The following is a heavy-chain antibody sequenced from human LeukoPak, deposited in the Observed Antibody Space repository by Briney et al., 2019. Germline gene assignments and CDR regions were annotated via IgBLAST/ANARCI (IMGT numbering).Heavy chain of an antibody. J-gene: IGHJ4*02. CDR1: GFTFSSHG. V-gene: IGHV3-30*02. D-gene: IGHD3-16*01. Sequence: GGSLRLSCVGSGFTFSSHGLHWVRQAPGKGLEWVAFIRDDGSKTHYADSLKGRFTISRDNSKNTLYLQMNSLTSEDTTVYYCAKANGGGWEFMGIDYWGQGTLVTVSS. CDR3: AKANGGGWEFMGIDY. CDR2: IRDDGSKT.